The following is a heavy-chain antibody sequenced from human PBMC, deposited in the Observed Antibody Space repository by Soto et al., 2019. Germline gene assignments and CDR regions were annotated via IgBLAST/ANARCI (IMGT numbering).Heavy chain of an antibody. CDR1: GFTFGNYA. D-gene: IGHD6-19*01. V-gene: IGHV3-23*01. Sequence: GGSLRLSCAASGFTFGNYAMSWVRQAPGKGLEWVSAIAASGATTYYADSVKGRLTVSRDNSKNTLYLQMNSLRAEDTAVYYCAKDRGGSGWRFDYWGQGTLVTVS. CDR3: AKDRGGSGWRFDY. J-gene: IGHJ4*02. CDR2: IAASGATT.